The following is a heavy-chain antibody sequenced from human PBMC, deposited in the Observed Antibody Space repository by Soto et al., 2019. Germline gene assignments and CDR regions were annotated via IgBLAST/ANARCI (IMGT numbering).Heavy chain of an antibody. CDR3: ARDPARGYSYGYGDY. CDR2: ISYDGSNK. CDR1: GFTFSSYA. J-gene: IGHJ4*02. Sequence: ESGGGVVQPGRSLRLSCAASGFTFSSYAMHWVRQAPGKGLEWVAVISYDGSNKYYADSVKGRFTISRDNSKNTLYLQMNSLRAEDTAVYYCARDPARGYSYGYGDYWGQGTLVTVSS. V-gene: IGHV3-30-3*01. D-gene: IGHD5-18*01.